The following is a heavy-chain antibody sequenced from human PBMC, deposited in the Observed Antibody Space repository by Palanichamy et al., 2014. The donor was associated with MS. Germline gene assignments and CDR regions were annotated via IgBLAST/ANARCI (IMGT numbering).Heavy chain of an antibody. J-gene: IGHJ6*02. Sequence: WGRQAPGQALEWMGWITPFNGNTNYAQKFQDRVTITRDRSMSTAYMELSSLRSEDTAMYYCAVSLWDIVVVPAVRGLYYYYYGMDVWGQGTTVTVSS. D-gene: IGHD2-2*01. CDR3: AVSLWDIVVVPAVRGLYYYYYGMDV. V-gene: IGHV1-45*02. CDR2: ITPFNGNT.